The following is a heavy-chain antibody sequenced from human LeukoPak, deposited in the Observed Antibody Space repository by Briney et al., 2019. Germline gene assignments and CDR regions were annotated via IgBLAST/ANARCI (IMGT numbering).Heavy chain of an antibody. Sequence: SVKVSCKASGGTFSSYAISWVRQAPGQGLEWMGGIIPIFGTANYAQKFQGRVTITADESTSTAYMELSSLRSEDTAVYYCARDPDYYDSSGYYGLDYWGQGTLVTVSS. D-gene: IGHD3-22*01. CDR3: ARDPDYYDSSGYYGLDY. CDR2: IIPIFGTA. V-gene: IGHV1-69*13. J-gene: IGHJ4*02. CDR1: GGTFSSYA.